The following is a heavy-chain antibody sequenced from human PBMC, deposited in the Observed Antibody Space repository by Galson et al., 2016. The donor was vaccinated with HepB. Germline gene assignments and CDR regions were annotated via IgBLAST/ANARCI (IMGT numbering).Heavy chain of an antibody. CDR2: VWHSGNT. V-gene: IGHV4-4*02. Sequence: SETLSLTCAVSGGSISNYKWWSWVRQPPGKGLEWIGEVWHSGNTNYNPSLKSRVTISVDKSRNQFSLKLRSVTAADTAVYFCARGSGTFTFDYWGQGTLVTVSS. D-gene: IGHD1-26*01. CDR1: GGSISNYKW. CDR3: ARGSGTFTFDY. J-gene: IGHJ4*02.